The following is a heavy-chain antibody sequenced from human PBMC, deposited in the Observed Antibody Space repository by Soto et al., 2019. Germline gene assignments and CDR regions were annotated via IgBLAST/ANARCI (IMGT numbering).Heavy chain of an antibody. V-gene: IGHV3-30*18. CDR2: ISYDGTDK. CDR3: AKELGGSSHFFDY. CDR1: GFAFSSYD. Sequence: QVQLVESGGGVVQPGRSLRLSCAASGFAFSSYDMHWVRQAPGKGLEWVAVISYDGTDKYYVDSVKGRFTISRDNFRNTLYLQIDSLRAKDTAVFYCAKELGGSSHFFDYWGQGTLVSVSS. J-gene: IGHJ4*02. D-gene: IGHD3-16*01.